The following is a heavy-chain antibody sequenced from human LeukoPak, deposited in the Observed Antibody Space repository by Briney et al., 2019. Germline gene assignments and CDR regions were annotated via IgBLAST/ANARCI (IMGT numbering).Heavy chain of an antibody. J-gene: IGHJ5*02. CDR3: ARSVLLRDIVVVPAAITHSWFDP. D-gene: IGHD2-2*01. CDR1: GFTFSRYW. Sequence: GGSLRLSCAASGFTFSRYWMHWVRQAPGKGLVWVSHINADGSSTSYADAVKGRFTISRDNARNTLYLQMNGLRAEDTAVYYCARSVLLRDIVVVPAAITHSWFDPWGQGTLVTVSS. V-gene: IGHV3-74*01. CDR2: INADGSST.